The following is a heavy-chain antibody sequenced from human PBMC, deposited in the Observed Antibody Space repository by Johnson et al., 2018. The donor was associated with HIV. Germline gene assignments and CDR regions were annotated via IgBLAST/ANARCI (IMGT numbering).Heavy chain of an antibody. D-gene: IGHD6-13*01. J-gene: IGHJ3*02. Sequence: QMQLVESGGGMVQPGGSLRLSCAASGLTFSGSGMHWVRQAPGKGLEWVAFTRYDGSITHYADSVKGRFTISSDNAKNTLFLEMNILRVEDTAVYYCARSGGYPNAFDMWGQGTMVSVSS. CDR2: TRYDGSIT. CDR1: GLTFSGSG. V-gene: IGHV3-30*02. CDR3: ARSGGYPNAFDM.